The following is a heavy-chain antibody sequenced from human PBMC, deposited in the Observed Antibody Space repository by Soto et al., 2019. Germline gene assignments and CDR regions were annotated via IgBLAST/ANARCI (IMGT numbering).Heavy chain of an antibody. Sequence: SVKVSCKVSGYTLTELSMHWVRQAPGQGLEWMGGIIPIFGTANYAQKFQGRVTITADESTSTAYMELSSLRSEDTAVYYCARANRIYDILTGYRYYYYGMDVWGQGTTVTVSS. V-gene: IGHV1-69*13. CDR1: GYTLTELS. CDR3: ARANRIYDILTGYRYYYYGMDV. D-gene: IGHD3-9*01. J-gene: IGHJ6*02. CDR2: IIPIFGTA.